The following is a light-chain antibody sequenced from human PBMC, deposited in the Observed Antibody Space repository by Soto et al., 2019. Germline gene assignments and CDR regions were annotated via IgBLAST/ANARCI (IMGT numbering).Light chain of an antibody. CDR1: QSVSNN. V-gene: IGKV3D-20*02. Sequence: EIVMTQSPATLSVSPGERATLSCRASQSVSNNLAWYQQKPGQAPRLLLYGASSRATGIPDRFSGSGSGTDFTLTISRLEPEDFAVYYCQQRSSWPRITFGQGTRLEIK. J-gene: IGKJ5*01. CDR3: QQRSSWPRIT. CDR2: GAS.